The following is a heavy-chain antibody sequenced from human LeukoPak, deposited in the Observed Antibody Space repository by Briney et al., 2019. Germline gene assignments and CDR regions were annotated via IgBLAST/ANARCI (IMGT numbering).Heavy chain of an antibody. CDR2: IYYSGTT. V-gene: IGHV4-59*01. CDR1: GGSISSYY. CDR3: ARGASGTLYDAFDI. Sequence: NPSETLSLTCTVSGGSISSYYWSWIRQPPGEGLEWIGSIYYSGTTHSNPSLKSRATISVDTSKNHLSLKVNSVTAADTAVYYCARGASGTLYDAFDIWGRGTMVTVSS. D-gene: IGHD1-26*01. J-gene: IGHJ3*02.